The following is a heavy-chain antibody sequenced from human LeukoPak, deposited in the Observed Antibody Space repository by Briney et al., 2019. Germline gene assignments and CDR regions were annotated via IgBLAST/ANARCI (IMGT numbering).Heavy chain of an antibody. CDR1: GWSFSGYY. Sequence: SETLSLTCAVYGWSFSGYYWSWIRQPPGKGLEWIGEINYSGSTNYNPSLKSRVTKSVDTSKNQFSLKLSSVTAADTAVYYCARGVCSGGSCYSEWNYWGQGTLVTVSS. D-gene: IGHD2-15*01. V-gene: IGHV4-34*01. CDR3: ARGVCSGGSCYSEWNY. J-gene: IGHJ4*02. CDR2: INYSGST.